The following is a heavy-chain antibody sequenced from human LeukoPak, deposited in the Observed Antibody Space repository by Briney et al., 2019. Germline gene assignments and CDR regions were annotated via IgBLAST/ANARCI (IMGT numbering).Heavy chain of an antibody. CDR2: ISGSGGST. CDR1: GFIFSNYA. Sequence: PGGSLRLSCAASGFIFSNYAMSWVRQAPGKGLEWVSGISGSGGSTVYVDSVKGRFTISRDNSKNIMYLQMNSLRAEDTAVYYCARGLYLRGYSGYDPFDYWGQGTLVTVSS. J-gene: IGHJ4*02. D-gene: IGHD5-12*01. CDR3: ARGLYLRGYSGYDPFDY. V-gene: IGHV3-23*01.